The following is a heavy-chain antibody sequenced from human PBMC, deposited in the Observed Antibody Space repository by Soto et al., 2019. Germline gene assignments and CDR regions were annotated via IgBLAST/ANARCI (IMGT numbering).Heavy chain of an antibody. V-gene: IGHV4-61*01. Sequence: SETLSLTCSVSGGSVSNKTYYWSWIRQPPGKRLEWIGYVYYSGTTNYNPSLKSRVTISVDLCKNQFSLRLSSVTTADTALYYCARNTDVHNNLRSRYLFVYWGQGTLVTVSS. CDR1: GGSVSNKTYY. D-gene: IGHD4-17*01. CDR2: VYYSGTT. CDR3: ARNTDVHNNLRSRYLFVY. J-gene: IGHJ4*02.